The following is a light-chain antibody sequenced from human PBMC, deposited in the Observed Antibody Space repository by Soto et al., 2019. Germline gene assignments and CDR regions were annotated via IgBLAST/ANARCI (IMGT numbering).Light chain of an antibody. CDR1: QTISRW. V-gene: IGKV1-5*01. CDR3: HSRA. Sequence: DIQMTPSPSTLSASVGDTVTVTCRASQTISRWLAWYQQKPGRAPKLLIYDASTLESGVPSRFSGSGSETEFTLTISRLQPDDFATYFCHSRAFGQGTRLEIK. J-gene: IGKJ5*01. CDR2: DAS.